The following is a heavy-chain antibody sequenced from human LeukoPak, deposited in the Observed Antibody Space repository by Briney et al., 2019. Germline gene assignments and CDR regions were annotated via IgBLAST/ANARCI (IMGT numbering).Heavy chain of an antibody. D-gene: IGHD3-9*01. J-gene: IGHJ5*02. CDR2: MKPNSGNT. Sequence: GASVKVSCKASGYRFTSYDINWVRQATGQGLEWMGWMKPNSGNTGYAQKFQGRVTMTRNTSISTAYMELSSLRSEDTAVYYCARSNVLRYFDWLLYGYWFDPWGQGTLVTVSS. CDR3: ARSNVLRYFDWLLYGYWFDP. CDR1: GYRFTSYD. V-gene: IGHV1-8*01.